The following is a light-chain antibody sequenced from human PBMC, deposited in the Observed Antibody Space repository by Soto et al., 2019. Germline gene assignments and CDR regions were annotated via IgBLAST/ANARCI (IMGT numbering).Light chain of an antibody. J-gene: IGLJ2*01. CDR1: SSDVGNYNY. V-gene: IGLV2-14*01. Sequence: QSALTQPASVSGSPGQSITISCTGTSSDVGNYNYVSWYQQHPGKAPKLMIYDVSNRPSGVSNRFSGSKSGNTASLTISGLQPEDEADYYCSSYTSRITLVFGGGTQLTVL. CDR2: DVS. CDR3: SSYTSRITLV.